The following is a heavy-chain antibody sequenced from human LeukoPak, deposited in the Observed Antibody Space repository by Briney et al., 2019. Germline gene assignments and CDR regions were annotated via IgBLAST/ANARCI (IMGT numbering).Heavy chain of an antibody. Sequence: ASVKVSCKPSGYTFVNHYIHWVRQARGQGLEWMGVIRPTDGSTSYAQNFQGRLSMTSDTSTSTAYMELSSLRSEDTAIYYCTWTINSWFDPWGQGTPVSVSS. V-gene: IGHV1-46*01. D-gene: IGHD3-9*01. CDR1: GYTFVNHY. CDR2: IRPTDGST. CDR3: TWTINSWFDP. J-gene: IGHJ5*02.